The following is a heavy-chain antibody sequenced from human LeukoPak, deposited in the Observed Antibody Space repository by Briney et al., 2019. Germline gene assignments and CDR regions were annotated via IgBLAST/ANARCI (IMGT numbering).Heavy chain of an antibody. CDR3: AREYSSGWSGTGY. J-gene: IGHJ4*02. CDR1: GGSISSYY. Sequence: KPSETLSLTCTVSGGSISSYYWSWIRQPPGKGLEWIGYVYYSGSTNYNPSLESRVTISVDTSKNQFSLKLSSVTAADTAVYYCAREYSSGWSGTGYWGQGTLVTVSS. D-gene: IGHD6-19*01. V-gene: IGHV4-59*01. CDR2: VYYSGST.